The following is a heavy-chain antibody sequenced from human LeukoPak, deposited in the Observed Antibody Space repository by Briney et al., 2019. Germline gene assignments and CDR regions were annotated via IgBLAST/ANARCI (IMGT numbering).Heavy chain of an antibody. CDR3: ARRRIVGSTDDAFDI. CDR2: ISSDGNTK. Sequence: GGSLRLSYTASGFTFSGYGMHWVRQAPGKGLEWAAVISSDGNTKYYADSVKGRFTISRDNSNNTLYLQMNSLRADDTAIYYCARRRIVGSTDDAFDIWGQGTMVTLSS. V-gene: IGHV3-30*03. CDR1: GFTFSGYG. D-gene: IGHD1-26*01. J-gene: IGHJ3*02.